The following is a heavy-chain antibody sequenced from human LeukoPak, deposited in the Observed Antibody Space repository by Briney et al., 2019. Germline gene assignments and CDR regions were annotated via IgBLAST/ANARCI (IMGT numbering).Heavy chain of an antibody. V-gene: IGHV1-69*05. Sequence: ASAKVSCKASGGTFSSYAISWVRQAPGQGLEWMGRIIPIFGTANYAQKFQGRVTITTDESTSTACMELSSLRSEDTAVYYCARAKIAAAGSYDDYWGQGTLVTVSS. J-gene: IGHJ4*02. CDR1: GGTFSSYA. CDR2: IIPIFGTA. CDR3: ARAKIAAAGSYDDY. D-gene: IGHD6-13*01.